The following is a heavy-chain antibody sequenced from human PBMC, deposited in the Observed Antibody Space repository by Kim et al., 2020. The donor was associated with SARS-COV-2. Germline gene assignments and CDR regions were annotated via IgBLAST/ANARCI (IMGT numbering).Heavy chain of an antibody. CDR3: ARVGYWSGDGCHGRDWVDL. CDR2: IKQDGSAR. V-gene: IGHV3-7*01. CDR1: GFSFNDYW. Sequence: GGSLRLSCAGSGFSFNDYWMTWVRQAPGKGLELVASIKQDGSARYNADSVKGRFTISRDNAKNSVYLEMNSLRAEDTAVYFCARVGYWSGDGCHGRDWVDLWGRGTVVTVSS. J-gene: IGHJ5*02. D-gene: IGHD2-15*01.